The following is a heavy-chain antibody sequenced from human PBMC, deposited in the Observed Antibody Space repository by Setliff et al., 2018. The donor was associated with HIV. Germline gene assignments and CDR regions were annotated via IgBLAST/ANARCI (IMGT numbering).Heavy chain of an antibody. J-gene: IGHJ4*02. V-gene: IGHV1-69*10. D-gene: IGHD6-19*01. CDR2: IIPILGIA. CDR1: GGTFSSYA. Sequence: SVKVSCKASGGTFSSYAINWVRQAPGQGLEWMGGIIPILGIANYAQKFQGRVTITADKSTSTAYMELSSLRSEDTAVYYCARGGFYSSDYYLLDYWGQGTLVTVSS. CDR3: ARGGFYSSDYYLLDY.